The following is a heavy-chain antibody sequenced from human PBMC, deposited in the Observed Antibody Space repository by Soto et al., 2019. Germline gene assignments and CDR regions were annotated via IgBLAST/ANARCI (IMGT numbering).Heavy chain of an antibody. D-gene: IGHD5-12*01. V-gene: IGHV1-69*01. CDR1: GGTFSSYA. CDR2: IIPIFGTA. CDR3: ARDFYKKLVAKISNYYYGMDV. J-gene: IGHJ6*02. Sequence: QVQLVQSGAEVKKPGSSVKVSCKASGGTFSSYAISWVRQAPGQGLEWLGGIIPIFGTANYAQKFQGRVTITADESTSTAYMEMSSLRSEDTAVYYCARDFYKKLVAKISNYYYGMDVWGQGTTVTVSS.